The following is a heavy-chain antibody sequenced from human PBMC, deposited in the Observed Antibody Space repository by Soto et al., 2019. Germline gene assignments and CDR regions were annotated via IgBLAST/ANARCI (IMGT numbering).Heavy chain of an antibody. CDR1: GFSFSSYG. CDR2: ISYDGTDE. J-gene: IGHJ6*02. D-gene: IGHD3-22*01. V-gene: IGHV3-30*03. Sequence: PGGSLRLSCAASGFSFSSYGMHWVRQAPGKGLEWVAMISYDGTDEYYADSVKGRFTISRDNSKNAVYLQMNSLRAEDTAVYYCARYDSSGYYWPYYYYGMDVWGQGTTVTVSS. CDR3: ARYDSSGYYWPYYYYGMDV.